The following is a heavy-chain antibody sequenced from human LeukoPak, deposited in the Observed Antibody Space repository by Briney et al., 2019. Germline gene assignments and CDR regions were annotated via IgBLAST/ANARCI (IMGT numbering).Heavy chain of an antibody. Sequence: PGGSLRLSCAASGFTFSSYSMNWVRQAPGKGLEWVSSISSSSSYIYYADSVKGRFTISRDNSKNTLYLQMNSLRAEDTAVYYCAKQGDYGVEAAIWGGYYFDYWGQGTLVTVSS. CDR2: ISSSSSYI. D-gene: IGHD4-17*01. J-gene: IGHJ4*02. V-gene: IGHV3-21*04. CDR1: GFTFSSYS. CDR3: AKQGDYGVEAAIWGGYYFDY.